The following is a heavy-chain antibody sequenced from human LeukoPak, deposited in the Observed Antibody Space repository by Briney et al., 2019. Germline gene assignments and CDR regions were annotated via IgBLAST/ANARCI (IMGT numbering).Heavy chain of an antibody. Sequence: ASVKVSCKASGYTFTSYYMHWVRQAPGQGLEWMGIINPSGGSTSYAQKFQGRVTMTRDTSTSTVYMELSSLRSEDTAVYYCARAEWDYDILTGYPPGDYWGQGTLVTVSS. J-gene: IGHJ4*02. CDR1: GYTFTSYY. V-gene: IGHV1-46*01. D-gene: IGHD3-9*01. CDR3: ARAEWDYDILTGYPPGDY. CDR2: INPSGGST.